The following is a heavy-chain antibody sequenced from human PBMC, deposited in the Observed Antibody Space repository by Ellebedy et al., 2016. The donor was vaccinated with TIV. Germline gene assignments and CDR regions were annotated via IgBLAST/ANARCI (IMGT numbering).Heavy chain of an antibody. D-gene: IGHD3-3*02. V-gene: IGHV3-7*03. CDR1: GFTLTNYW. CDR2: IKQDGSEK. CDR3: ASEADEDSHFWSGYLK. Sequence: PGGSLRLSCAASGFTLTNYWMNWVRQAPGKGLEWVANIKQDGSEKYYVDSVKGRFSVSRDNARNLIHLQMNSLRVEDSAVYYCASEADEDSHFWSGYLKWGQGTLVTVSS. J-gene: IGHJ4*02.